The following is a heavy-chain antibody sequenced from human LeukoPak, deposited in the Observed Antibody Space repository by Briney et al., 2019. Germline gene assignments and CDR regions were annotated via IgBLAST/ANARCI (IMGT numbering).Heavy chain of an antibody. CDR2: ISSNGAGT. CDR1: GFTISTYA. V-gene: IGHV3-64*01. J-gene: IGHJ4*02. Sequence: GGSLRLSCAASGFTISTYAMHWVRQAPGKGLEFVSGISSNGAGTYYANSVKGRFTISRDISKNTLYLQMGSLRAEDMAVYYCARTTYTSPDYWGQGTLVTVSS. D-gene: IGHD1-14*01. CDR3: ARTTYTSPDY.